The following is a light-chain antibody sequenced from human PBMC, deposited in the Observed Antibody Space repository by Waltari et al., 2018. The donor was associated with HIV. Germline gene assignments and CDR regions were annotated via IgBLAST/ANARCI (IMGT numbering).Light chain of an antibody. CDR2: DDS. V-gene: IGLV3-21*03. CDR3: QVWDSSSDVV. CDR1: NIGGKG. J-gene: IGLJ2*01. Sequence: SYVLTQPPSVSVAQGKPARFTGGGTNIGGKGGHWYQQKPGKAPLLVLFDDSDRPSGIPERFSGSNSGNTATLTISRVEAGDEADYYCQVWDSSSDVVFGGGTKLTVL.